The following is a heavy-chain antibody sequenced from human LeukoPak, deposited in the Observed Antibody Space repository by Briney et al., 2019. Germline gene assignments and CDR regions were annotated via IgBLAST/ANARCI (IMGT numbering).Heavy chain of an antibody. Sequence: SETLSLTCTVSGGSISDYYWSWIRQPPGKGLEWIGYIYYSGSTNYNPSLKSRVTISVDTSKNQFSLKLSSVTAADTAVYYCASLRGYSYGLFDYWGQGTLVTVSS. D-gene: IGHD5-18*01. J-gene: IGHJ4*02. CDR3: ASLRGYSYGLFDY. CDR1: GGSISDYY. V-gene: IGHV4-59*01. CDR2: IYYSGST.